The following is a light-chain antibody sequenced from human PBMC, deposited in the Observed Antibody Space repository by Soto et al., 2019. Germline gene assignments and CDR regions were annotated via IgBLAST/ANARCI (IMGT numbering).Light chain of an antibody. CDR3: QQSSVNFAT. CDR1: QTISTY. V-gene: IGKV1-39*01. CDR2: AAS. Sequence: DLQMTQSPSSLSASVGDRLTITCRASQTISTYLNWYQQKPGKAPKLLIYAASSLQSGVPSRFSGSGSGTDFTLTITSLQPEDFATYYCQQSSVNFATFGQGTKVEIK. J-gene: IGKJ1*01.